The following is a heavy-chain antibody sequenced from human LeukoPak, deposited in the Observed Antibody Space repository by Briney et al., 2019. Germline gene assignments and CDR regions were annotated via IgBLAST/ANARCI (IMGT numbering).Heavy chain of an antibody. CDR3: ARARSLYYYDSSGYYYALDY. D-gene: IGHD3-22*01. J-gene: IGHJ4*02. V-gene: IGHV1-18*01. CDR2: ISAYNGNT. Sequence: ASVKVSCKASGYTFTSYGISWVRQAPGQGLEWMGWISAYNGNTNYAQKFQGRVTITADESTSTAYMELSSLRSEDTAVYYCARARSLYYYDSSGYYYALDYWGQGTLVTVSS. CDR1: GYTFTSYG.